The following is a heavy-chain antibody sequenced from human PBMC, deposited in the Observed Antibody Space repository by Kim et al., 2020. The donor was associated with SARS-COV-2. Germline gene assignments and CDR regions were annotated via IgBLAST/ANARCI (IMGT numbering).Heavy chain of an antibody. V-gene: IGHV3-74*03. CDR2: VNSDSGIT. J-gene: IGHJ3*01. CDR1: GFTFSSAW. Sequence: GGSLRLSCAASGFTFSSAWMHWVRQAPGKGLVWLSCVNSDSGITAYADSVKGRFTISRDNAENTLYLQMSSLSAEDTAVYYCAKRGPNASVIRGQGT. CDR3: AKRGPNASVI.